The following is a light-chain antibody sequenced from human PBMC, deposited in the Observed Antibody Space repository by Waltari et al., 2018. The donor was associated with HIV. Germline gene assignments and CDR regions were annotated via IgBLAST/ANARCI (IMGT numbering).Light chain of an antibody. Sequence: QSALTQPASVSGSPGQSITISCTGSSSDGGAYNFVSWYQQRPGRAPRVLSHAVSNGPSGVLNRFSASKSGNTASLTISGLQAEDEADYYCSSYTGDNSVLFGGGTKLSVV. J-gene: IGLJ3*02. CDR3: SSYTGDNSVL. CDR1: SSDGGAYNF. V-gene: IGLV2-14*01. CDR2: AVS.